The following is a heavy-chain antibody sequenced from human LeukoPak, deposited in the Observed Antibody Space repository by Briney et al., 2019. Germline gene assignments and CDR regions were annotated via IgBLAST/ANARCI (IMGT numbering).Heavy chain of an antibody. J-gene: IGHJ4*02. Sequence: GGSLRLSCEASGFTFGSHAMYWVRQAPGKGLEWVAGIFGSGGSPHYADSVKGRFTISRDNSRNTVYLQINSLRAEDTAVYYCGKTTGGYSSGQKPAWPVDYWGQGTLVTVSS. D-gene: IGHD5-18*01. CDR1: GFTFGSHA. CDR2: IFGSGGSP. CDR3: GKTTGGYSSGQKPAWPVDY. V-gene: IGHV3-23*01.